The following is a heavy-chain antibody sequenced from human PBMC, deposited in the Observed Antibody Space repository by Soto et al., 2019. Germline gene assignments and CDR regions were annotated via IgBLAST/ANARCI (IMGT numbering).Heavy chain of an antibody. V-gene: IGHV4-34*01. CDR1: GGSFSGYY. Sequence: SXTLSLTCAVYGGSFSGYYWSWIRQPPGKGLEWIGEINHSGSTNYNPSLKSRVTISVDTSKNQFSLKLSSVTAADTAVYYCARGGWVRKNWFDPWGQGTLVTVSS. J-gene: IGHJ5*02. CDR3: ARGGWVRKNWFDP. CDR2: INHSGST. D-gene: IGHD5-12*01.